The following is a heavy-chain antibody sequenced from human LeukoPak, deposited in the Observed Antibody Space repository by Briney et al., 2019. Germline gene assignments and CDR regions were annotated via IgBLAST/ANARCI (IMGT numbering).Heavy chain of an antibody. CDR2: ISSSSSTI. D-gene: IGHD2-21*02. CDR1: GFTFSSYS. V-gene: IGHV3-48*04. Sequence: PGGSLRLSCAASGFTFSSYSMNWVRQAPGKGLEWVSYISSSSSTIYYADSVKGRFTISRDNAKNSLYLQMNSLRAEDTAVYYCARPGHIVVVTAINDAFDIWGQGTMVTVSS. CDR3: ARPGHIVVVTAINDAFDI. J-gene: IGHJ3*02.